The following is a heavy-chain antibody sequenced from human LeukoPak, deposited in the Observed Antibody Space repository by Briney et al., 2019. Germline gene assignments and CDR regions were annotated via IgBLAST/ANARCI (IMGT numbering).Heavy chain of an antibody. CDR1: GFTFSSYG. D-gene: IGHD6-13*01. CDR3: AKDGDIAAAGYFFDY. Sequence: GGSLRVSCVASGFTFSSYGMHWVCQAPGKGLEWVAVVSYDESDKYHADSVKGRFTISRVNSKNTLYLQMDSLRAEDTAVYYCAKDGDIAAAGYFFDYWGQGTLVTVSS. CDR2: VSYDESDK. V-gene: IGHV3-30*18. J-gene: IGHJ4*02.